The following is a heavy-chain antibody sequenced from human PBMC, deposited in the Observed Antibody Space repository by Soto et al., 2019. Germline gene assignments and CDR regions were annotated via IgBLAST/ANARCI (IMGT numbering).Heavy chain of an antibody. CDR2: ITTSGSDM. CDR1: GFPFSTYE. D-gene: IGHD3-3*01. CDR3: VLERFFYHMDVQAY. J-gene: IGHJ4*02. Sequence: GGTLRLSCAGSGFPFSTYEMNWVRQAPGKGLEWIAHITTSGSDMNYADSVKGRFTISRDNSKSSVFLQMNSLRVEDTAIYYCVLERFFYHMDVQAYRGQGTQVTGSS. V-gene: IGHV3-48*03.